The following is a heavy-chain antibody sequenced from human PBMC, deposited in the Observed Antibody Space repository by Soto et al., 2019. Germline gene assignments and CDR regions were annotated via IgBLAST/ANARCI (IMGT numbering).Heavy chain of an antibody. V-gene: IGHV1-69*13. J-gene: IGHJ4*02. D-gene: IGHD2-2*01. CDR3: ARAQRRYCSSTSCYFFDY. Sequence: SVKVSCKASGGTFSSYAIGWVRQAPGQGLEWMGGIIPIFGAANYAQKFQGRVTITADESTSTAYMELSSLRSEDAAVYYCARAQRRYCSSTSCYFFDYWGQGTLVTVYS. CDR1: GGTFSSYA. CDR2: IIPIFGAA.